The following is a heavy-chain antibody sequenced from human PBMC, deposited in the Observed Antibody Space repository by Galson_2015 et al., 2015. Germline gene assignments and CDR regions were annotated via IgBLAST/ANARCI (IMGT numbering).Heavy chain of an antibody. J-gene: IGHJ4*02. Sequence: SLRLSCAASGFTFDDYAMHWVRQAPGKGLEWVSGISWNSGSIGYADSVKGRFTISRDNAKNSLYLQMNSLRAEDTALYYCAKDIYYYDSSGPIDYWGQGTLVTVSS. D-gene: IGHD3-22*01. CDR1: GFTFDDYA. CDR2: ISWNSGSI. V-gene: IGHV3-9*01. CDR3: AKDIYYYDSSGPIDY.